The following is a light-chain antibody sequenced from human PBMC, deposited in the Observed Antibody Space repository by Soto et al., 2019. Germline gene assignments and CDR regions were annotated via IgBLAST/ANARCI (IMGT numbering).Light chain of an antibody. CDR3: QQYDSWT. V-gene: IGKV3-20*01. Sequence: EIVLTQSPGTLSLSPGERATLSCRASQSISSPYLAWYQQKPGQAPRLLIDGASSRATGVPDRFSGSGSGTDFTLTISRLEPEDFVVYYCQQYDSWTFGQGTKVDIK. CDR2: GAS. CDR1: QSISSPY. J-gene: IGKJ1*01.